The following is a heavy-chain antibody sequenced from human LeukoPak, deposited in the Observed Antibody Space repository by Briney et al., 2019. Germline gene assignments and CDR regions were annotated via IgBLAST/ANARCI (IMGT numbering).Heavy chain of an antibody. CDR3: VRDPDALDY. Sequence: GGSLRLSCAASGFTVSSNYMNWVRQAPGKGLEWVSYIRSSGSPIYYADSVKGRFTISRDNAKNSVYLQMNSLRDEDTAVYYCVRDPDALDYWGQGTLVTVSS. V-gene: IGHV3-48*02. CDR2: IRSSGSPI. CDR1: GFTVSSNY. J-gene: IGHJ4*02.